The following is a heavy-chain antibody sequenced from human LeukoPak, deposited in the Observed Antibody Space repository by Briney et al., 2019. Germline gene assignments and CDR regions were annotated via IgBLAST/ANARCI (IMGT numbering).Heavy chain of an antibody. CDR1: GFTFSSYS. CDR3: ASEATDGYRIVGYFDY. J-gene: IGHJ4*02. Sequence: GGSLRLSCAASGFTFSSYSMNWVRQAPGKGLEWVSYISSSSSTIYYADSVKGRFTISRDNAKNSLYLQMNSLRAEDTAVYYCASEATDGYRIVGYFDYWGQGTLVTVSS. D-gene: IGHD5-18*01. CDR2: ISSSSSTI. V-gene: IGHV3-48*04.